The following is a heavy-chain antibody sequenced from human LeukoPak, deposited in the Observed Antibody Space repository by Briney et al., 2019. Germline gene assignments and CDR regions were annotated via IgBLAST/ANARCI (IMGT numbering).Heavy chain of an antibody. CDR2: INPHSGGT. V-gene: IGHV1-2*02. Sequence: ASVKVSCKASGYTLTGYYMHWVRQAPGQGLEWMGWINPHSGGTNYAQQFQGRVTMTRDTSISTAYMELSRLRSDDTAVYYCARVESLYSSSLGHSWFDPWGQGTLVTVSS. CDR3: ARVESLYSSSLGHSWFDP. J-gene: IGHJ5*02. D-gene: IGHD6-13*01. CDR1: GYTLTGYY.